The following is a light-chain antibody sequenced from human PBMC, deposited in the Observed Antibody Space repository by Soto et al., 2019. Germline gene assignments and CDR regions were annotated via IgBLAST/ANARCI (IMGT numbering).Light chain of an antibody. CDR1: QGIRSF. J-gene: IGKJ4*01. V-gene: IGKV1-27*01. CDR2: SAS. Sequence: DVQMTQSPSSLPASVGDRVTITCRASQGIRSFLAWYQQLPGKVPKLLIYSASSLQSGVPSQFSGSGSGTDFTLTISSLQPEHVTIYYCQQYNSGPLTFGGGTTVQIK. CDR3: QQYNSGPLT.